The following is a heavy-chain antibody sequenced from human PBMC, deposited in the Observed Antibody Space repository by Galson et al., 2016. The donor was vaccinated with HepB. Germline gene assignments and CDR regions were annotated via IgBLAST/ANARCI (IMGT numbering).Heavy chain of an antibody. CDR3: ARAWYTSSQLFDY. CDR2: ISYDGSNK. D-gene: IGHD6-6*01. J-gene: IGHJ4*02. Sequence: SLRLSCAASGFMFSSYAMHWVRQAPGKGLEWVAVISYDGSNKYYGDSVKGRFTVSRDYSKNTLFLQMNSLGAEDTAIYYCARAWYTSSQLFDYWGQGTLVSVSS. CDR1: GFMFSSYA. V-gene: IGHV3-30*04.